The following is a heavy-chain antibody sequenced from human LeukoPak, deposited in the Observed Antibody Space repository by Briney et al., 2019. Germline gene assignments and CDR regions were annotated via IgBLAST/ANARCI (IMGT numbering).Heavy chain of an antibody. D-gene: IGHD6-13*01. CDR2: IYHSGST. CDR3: ARQLTVAGDAFDI. J-gene: IGHJ3*02. Sequence: ETLSLTCAVSGYSISSGYYWGWIRQPPGKGLEWIGGIYHSGSTYYNPSLKSRVTISVDTSKNHFSLNLSSVTAADTAVYYCARQLTVAGDAFDIWGQGTMVTVSS. CDR1: GYSISSGYY. V-gene: IGHV4-38-2*01.